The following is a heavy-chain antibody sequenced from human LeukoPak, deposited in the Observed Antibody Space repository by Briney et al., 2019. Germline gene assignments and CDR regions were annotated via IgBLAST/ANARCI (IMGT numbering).Heavy chain of an antibody. V-gene: IGHV4-59*06. CDR3: ARVTQGSSSFFDY. Sequence: PSETLSLTCTVSGGSISSYYWSWIRQPPGKGLEWIGYIYYSGSTYYNPSLKSRVTISIDTSKNQFSLKLSSVTAADTAVYYCARVTQGSSSFFDYWGQGTLVTVSS. CDR1: GGSISSYY. D-gene: IGHD6-6*01. CDR2: IYYSGST. J-gene: IGHJ4*02.